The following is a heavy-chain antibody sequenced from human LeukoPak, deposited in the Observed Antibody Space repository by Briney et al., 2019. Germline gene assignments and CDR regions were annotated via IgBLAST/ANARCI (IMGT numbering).Heavy chain of an antibody. CDR1: GVTFTNYA. J-gene: IGHJ4*02. CDR3: AKVPAGNKVEY. D-gene: IGHD6-19*01. V-gene: IGHV3-23*01. Sequence: GGSLRLSCAASGVTFTNYAMTWVRQAPGKGLEWVSGISISGGSTDYADSVKGRFTISRDDSKNTLYLQMNSLRAEDTAVYYCAKVPAGNKVEYWGQGTLVTVSS. CDR2: ISISGGST.